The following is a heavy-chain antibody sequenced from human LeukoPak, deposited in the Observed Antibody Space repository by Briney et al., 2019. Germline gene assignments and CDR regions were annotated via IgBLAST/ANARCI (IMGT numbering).Heavy chain of an antibody. Sequence: ASVKVSCKASGYTFTSYDINCVRQATGQGLEWMGWMNPNSGNTGYAQKFQGRVTMTRNTSISTAYMELSSLRSEDTAVYYCAGADYSYGEVWFDPWGQGTLVTISS. D-gene: IGHD5-18*01. J-gene: IGHJ5*02. V-gene: IGHV1-8*01. CDR3: AGADYSYGEVWFDP. CDR1: GYTFTSYD. CDR2: MNPNSGNT.